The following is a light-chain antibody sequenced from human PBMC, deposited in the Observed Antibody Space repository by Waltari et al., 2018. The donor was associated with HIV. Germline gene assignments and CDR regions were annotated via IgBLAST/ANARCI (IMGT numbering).Light chain of an antibody. Sequence: EIVMTQSPATLSVSPGERATLSCRASQSVSSNLAWYQQKAGQAPRLLIYGASTRATGIPARFSGSGSGTEFTLTISGLQSEDFAIYYCQQYDTSPWTFGQGTKVEIK. CDR3: QQYDTSPWT. V-gene: IGKV3-15*01. J-gene: IGKJ1*01. CDR2: GAS. CDR1: QSVSSN.